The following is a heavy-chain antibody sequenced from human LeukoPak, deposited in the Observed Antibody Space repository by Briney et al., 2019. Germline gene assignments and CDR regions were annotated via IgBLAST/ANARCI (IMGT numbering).Heavy chain of an antibody. CDR2: ISSNGGST. V-gene: IGHV3-64D*06. CDR1: GFTFSSYT. Sequence: PGGSLRLSCSASGFTFSSYTMHWVRQAPGKGLEYVSAISSNGGSTYYADSVKGRFTISGDNSKNTLYLQMSSLRAEDTAVYYCVKGRVPAAVWWFDPWGQGTLVTVSS. J-gene: IGHJ5*02. D-gene: IGHD2-2*01. CDR3: VKGRVPAAVWWFDP.